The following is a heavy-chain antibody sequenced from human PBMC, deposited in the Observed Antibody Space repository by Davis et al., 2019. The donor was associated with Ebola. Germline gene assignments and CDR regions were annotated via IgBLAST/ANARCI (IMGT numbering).Heavy chain of an antibody. D-gene: IGHD5-12*01. V-gene: IGHV1-46*03. CDR1: GYTFTNYY. J-gene: IGHJ3*02. Sequence: AASVKVSCKASGYTFTNYYMHWVRQAPGQGLEWMGLINPNDGRTIYAQQFQGSVTVTRDTSTTTVYMDLSSLRSEDTALYYCTTPGGQDSGYDVFDIWGQGTMVTVSS. CDR3: TTPGGQDSGYDVFDI. CDR2: INPNDGRT.